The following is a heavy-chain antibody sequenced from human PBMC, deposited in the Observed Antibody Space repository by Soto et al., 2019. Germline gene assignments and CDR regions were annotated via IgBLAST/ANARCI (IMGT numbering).Heavy chain of an antibody. CDR1: GFTFSSYA. V-gene: IGHV3-23*01. Sequence: PGGSLRLSCAASGFTFSSYAMSWVRQAPGKGLEWVSAISGSGGSTYYADSVKGRFTISRDNSKNTLYLQMNSLRAEDTAVYYCAKDLHDYGDYYFDYWAREPWSPSPQ. J-gene: IGHJ4*02. CDR2: ISGSGGST. CDR3: AKDLHDYGDYYFDY. D-gene: IGHD4-17*01.